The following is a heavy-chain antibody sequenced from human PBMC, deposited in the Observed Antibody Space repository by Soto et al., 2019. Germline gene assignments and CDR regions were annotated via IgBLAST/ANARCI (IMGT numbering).Heavy chain of an antibody. J-gene: IGHJ3*02. D-gene: IGHD3-16*01. CDR2: ISSSSSYI. CDR3: ARERPKSRGDLSRNAFDI. CDR1: GFTFSSYS. V-gene: IGHV3-21*01. Sequence: GGSLRLSCAASGFTFSSYSMNWVRQAPGKGLEWVSSISSSSSYIYYADSVKGRFTISGDNAKNSLYLQMNSLRAEDTAVYYCARERPKSRGDLSRNAFDIWGQGTMVTVSS.